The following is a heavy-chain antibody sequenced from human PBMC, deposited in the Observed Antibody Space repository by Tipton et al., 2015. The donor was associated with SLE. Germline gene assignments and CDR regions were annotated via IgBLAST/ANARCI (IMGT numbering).Heavy chain of an antibody. Sequence: TLSLTCTVSGGSISSGSYYWSWIRQPARKGLEWIWHLYISGTTNYNHSLKGRVTISLNTSKIQFSLKPNSVTAADKAVYYCARGRGSSAMGPYGMGVWGQGTTVAVSS. J-gene: IGHJ6*02. CDR1: GGSISSGSYY. D-gene: IGHD6-25*01. V-gene: IGHV4-61*09. CDR2: LYISGTT. CDR3: ARGRGSSAMGPYGMGV.